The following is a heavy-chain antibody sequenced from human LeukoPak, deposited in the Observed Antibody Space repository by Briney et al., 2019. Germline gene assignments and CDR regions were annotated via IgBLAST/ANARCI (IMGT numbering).Heavy chain of an antibody. J-gene: IGHJ3*02. D-gene: IGHD4-17*01. CDR3: ARVTVTRRDPFDI. CDR1: GYTFTSYG. CDR2: ISAYNGNT. Sequence: GASVKVSCKASGYTFTSYGISWVRQAPGQGLEWMGWISAYNGNTNYAQKFQGRVTMTRDTSTSTVYMELSSLRSEDTAVYYCARVTVTRRDPFDIWGQGTMVTVSS. V-gene: IGHV1-18*04.